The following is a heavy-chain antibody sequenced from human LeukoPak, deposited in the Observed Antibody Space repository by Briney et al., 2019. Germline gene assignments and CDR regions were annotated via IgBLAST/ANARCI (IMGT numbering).Heavy chain of an antibody. CDR2: IRSKANSYAT. Sequence: GGSLRLSCAASGFTFSGSAMHWVRQASGKGLEWVGRIRSKANSYATAYAASVKGRFTISRDDSRNTLSLQMNSLRVEDTAVYYCARDLAWGAFDYWGPGILVAVSS. CDR1: GFTFSGSA. D-gene: IGHD7-27*01. J-gene: IGHJ4*02. CDR3: ARDLAWGAFDY. V-gene: IGHV3-73*01.